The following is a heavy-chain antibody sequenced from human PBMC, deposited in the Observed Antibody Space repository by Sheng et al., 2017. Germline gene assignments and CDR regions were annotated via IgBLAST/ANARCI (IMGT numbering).Heavy chain of an antibody. Sequence: QVQLEHSGAEVKKPGASVKVSCKASGYTFTAYGINWVRQAPGQGLEWMGWISAYTGNTNYAQNLQGRVTMTTDTSTSTAYMELRSLRSDDTSVYYCARGGGGYNRDDGMDVWGQGTTVTVSS. J-gene: IGHJ6*02. CDR3: ARGGGGYNRDDGMDV. CDR2: ISAYTGNT. D-gene: IGHD5-12*01. V-gene: IGHV1-18*01. CDR1: GYTFTAYG.